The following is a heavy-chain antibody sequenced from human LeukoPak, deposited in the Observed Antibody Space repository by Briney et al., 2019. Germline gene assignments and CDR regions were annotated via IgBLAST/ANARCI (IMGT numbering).Heavy chain of an antibody. CDR1: GFTFSSYS. V-gene: IGHV3-7*01. CDR2: IKQDGSEK. CDR3: ARVFVGALDY. J-gene: IGHJ4*02. D-gene: IGHD1-26*01. Sequence: GGSLRLSCAASGFTFSSYSMNWVRQAPGKGLEWVANIKQDGSEKYYVDSVKGRFTISRDNAKNSLYLQMNSLRAEDTAVYYCARVFVGALDYWGQGTLVTVSS.